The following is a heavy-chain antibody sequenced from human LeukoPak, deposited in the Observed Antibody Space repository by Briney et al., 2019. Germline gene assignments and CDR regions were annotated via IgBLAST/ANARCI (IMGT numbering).Heavy chain of an antibody. J-gene: IGHJ4*02. CDR3: ARGDWKYGDFDR. CDR2: IYTSGST. CDR1: GYSISSGYY. Sequence: SETLSLTCTVSGYSISSGYYWSWIRQPAGKGLEWIGRIYTSGSTNYNPSLKSRVTISVDTSKNQFSLKVSSMTAADTAVYYCARGDWKYGDFDRWGQGTLVTVSS. V-gene: IGHV4-61*02. D-gene: IGHD1-7*01.